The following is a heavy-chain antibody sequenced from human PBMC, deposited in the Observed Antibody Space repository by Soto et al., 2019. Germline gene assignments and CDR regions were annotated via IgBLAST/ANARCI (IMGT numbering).Heavy chain of an antibody. CDR2: INPNSGGT. CDR3: ARDVFDYYYDSSASYGMDV. D-gene: IGHD3-22*01. CDR1: GYTFTGYY. V-gene: IGHV1-2*04. J-gene: IGHJ6*02. Sequence: ASVKVSCKASGYTFTGYYMHWVRQAPGQGLEWMGWINPNSGGTNYAQKFQGWVTMTRDTSISTAYMELSRLRSDDTAVYYCARDVFDYYYDSSASYGMDVWGQGTTVTVSS.